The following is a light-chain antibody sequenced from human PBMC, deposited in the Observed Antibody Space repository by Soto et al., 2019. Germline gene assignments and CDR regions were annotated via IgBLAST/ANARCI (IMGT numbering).Light chain of an antibody. V-gene: IGLV3-21*02. CDR1: NIGNKN. CDR3: QVWDSSSHRYV. J-gene: IGLJ1*01. Sequence: SYELTQPPSVSVAPGQTARLTCGGNNIGNKNVHWYQQKPGQAPLLVVYDDSDRPSGIPERFSGSNSGNTATLIISRVEAGDEADYYCQVWDSSSHRYVFATGTKVTV. CDR2: DDS.